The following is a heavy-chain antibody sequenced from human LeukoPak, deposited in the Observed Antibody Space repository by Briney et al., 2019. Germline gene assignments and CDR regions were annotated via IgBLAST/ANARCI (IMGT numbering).Heavy chain of an antibody. V-gene: IGHV1-46*01. CDR1: GYTFTSYY. Sequence: GASVKVSCKASGYTFTSYYIHLVRQAPGQGFEWMAIINPSDGSTTNSQKFQGRVTMTRDTSTSTVYMELSGLRSEDTALYYCARYDQDDISGYLDYWGQGTLVTVSS. CDR2: INPSDGST. J-gene: IGHJ4*02. CDR3: ARYDQDDISGYLDY. D-gene: IGHD3-22*01.